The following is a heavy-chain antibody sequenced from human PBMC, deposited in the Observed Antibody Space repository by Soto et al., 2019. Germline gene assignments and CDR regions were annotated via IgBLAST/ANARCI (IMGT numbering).Heavy chain of an antibody. CDR1: GFSACTRGMG. J-gene: IGHJ6*02. V-gene: IGHV2-5*02. D-gene: IGHD3-22*01. Sequence: SGPRSVNRTQTLTQTCTFSGFSACTRGMGVAWIRQSPGKALERLALIYWGNDKRYSPCRQSRVTITKDTSKNQVVLTMTNMDPVDTATYYCAFNDRGATDMYVWGQETSVTISS. CDR2: IYWGNDK. CDR3: AFNDRGATDMYV.